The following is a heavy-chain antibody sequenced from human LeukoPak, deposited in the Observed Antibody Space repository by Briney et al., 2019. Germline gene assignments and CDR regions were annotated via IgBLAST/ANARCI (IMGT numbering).Heavy chain of an antibody. Sequence: GGSLRLSCAASGFTFSSYAMHWVRQAPGKGLEWVAVISYDGSNKYYADSVKGRFTISRDNSKSTLYLQMNSLRAEDTAVYYCARGYCSGGSCYRNFDYWGQGPLVTVS. D-gene: IGHD2-15*01. CDR3: ARGYCSGGSCYRNFDY. V-gene: IGHV3-30-3*01. J-gene: IGHJ4*02. CDR2: ISYDGSNK. CDR1: GFTFSSYA.